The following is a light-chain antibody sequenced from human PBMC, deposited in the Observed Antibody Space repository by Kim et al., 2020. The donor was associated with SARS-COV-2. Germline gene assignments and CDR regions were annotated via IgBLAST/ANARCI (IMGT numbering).Light chain of an antibody. CDR1: QSVSSTY. J-gene: IGKJ2*01. Sequence: ETVLTQSPGTLSLSPGERATLSCRASQSVSSTYLAWYQQKPGQAPRLLIYGASRRATGIPDRFSGSGSGTDFTLTISKLEAEDFAVYYCQQYGGSPQYTFGQGTKLEI. V-gene: IGKV3-20*01. CDR3: QQYGGSPQYT. CDR2: GAS.